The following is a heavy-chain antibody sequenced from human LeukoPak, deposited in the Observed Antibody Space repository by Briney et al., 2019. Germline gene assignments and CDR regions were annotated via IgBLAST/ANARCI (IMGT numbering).Heavy chain of an antibody. Sequence: GGSLRLSCAASGFTFSTYGMNWVRQAPGKGLEWVSAISGSGGSTYYADSVKGRFTISRDNSKNTLYLQMNSLRAEDTAVYYCAKDYYYDSSGYGFPSWGQGTLVTVSS. D-gene: IGHD3-22*01. CDR2: ISGSGGST. V-gene: IGHV3-23*01. CDR3: AKDYYYDSSGYGFPS. CDR1: GFTFSTYG. J-gene: IGHJ4*02.